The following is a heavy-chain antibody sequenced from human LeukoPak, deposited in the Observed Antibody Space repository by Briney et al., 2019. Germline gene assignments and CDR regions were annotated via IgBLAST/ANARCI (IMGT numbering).Heavy chain of an antibody. CDR1: GGSFSGYY. CDR2: INHSGST. D-gene: IGHD3-10*01. J-gene: IGHJ4*02. V-gene: IGHV4-34*01. Sequence: PSETLSLTCAVYGGSFSGYYWSWIRQPPGKGLEWIGEINHSGSTNYNPSLKSRVTISVDTSKNQFSLKLSSVTAADTAVYYCARLLYNSGSYYRSANAFDYWGQGTLVTVSS. CDR3: ARLLYNSGSYYRSANAFDY.